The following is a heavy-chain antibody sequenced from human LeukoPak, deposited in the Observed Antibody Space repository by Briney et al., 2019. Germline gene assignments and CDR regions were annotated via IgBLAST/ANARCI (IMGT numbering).Heavy chain of an antibody. CDR2: IKPNSGGT. Sequence: SVKVSCKASGYTFTGYYMHWVRQAPGQGLEWMGRIKPNSGGTNYAQKFQGRLTMTRHASISTAYMELNRQRSEDAAVYYCARGPEQWLPPFDYWGQGTLVTVSS. J-gene: IGHJ4*02. CDR1: GYTFTGYY. D-gene: IGHD6-19*01. V-gene: IGHV1-2*06. CDR3: ARGPEQWLPPFDY.